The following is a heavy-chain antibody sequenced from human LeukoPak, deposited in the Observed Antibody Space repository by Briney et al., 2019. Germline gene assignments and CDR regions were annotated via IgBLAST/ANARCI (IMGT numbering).Heavy chain of an antibody. Sequence: SETLSLTCTVSGGSISISSSYWGWIRQPPGEGLEWIGEVYHSGSTNYYPSLKSRVTISIEKSKNQFSLKLSSVTAADTAVYYCAGAYCGGDCYSGRAFDIWGQGTMVTVSS. CDR2: VYHSGST. V-gene: IGHV4-39*07. J-gene: IGHJ3*02. CDR1: GGSISISSSY. CDR3: AGAYCGGDCYSGRAFDI. D-gene: IGHD2-21*02.